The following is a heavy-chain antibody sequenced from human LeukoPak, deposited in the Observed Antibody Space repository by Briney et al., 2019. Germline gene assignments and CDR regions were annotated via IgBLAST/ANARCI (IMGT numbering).Heavy chain of an antibody. J-gene: IGHJ4*02. CDR1: GFTFSGSA. CDR2: IRSKANSYAT. D-gene: IGHD6-6*01. Sequence: GGSLKLSCAASGFTFSGSAMHWVRQASGKGLEWVGRIRSKANSYATAYAASVKGRFTVSRDDSKNTAYLQMNSLKTEDTAIYYCTRLGEYSSSSSDYWGQGTPVTASS. V-gene: IGHV3-73*01. CDR3: TRLGEYSSSSSDY.